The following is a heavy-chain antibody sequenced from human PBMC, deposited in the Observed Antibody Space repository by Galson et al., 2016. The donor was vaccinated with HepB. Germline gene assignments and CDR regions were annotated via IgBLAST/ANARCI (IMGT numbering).Heavy chain of an antibody. CDR2: ISSSVSPI. Sequence: SLRLSCAASGFTLSGSGLNWVRQAPGKGLQWISYISSSVSPIYYADSVKGRFTISRDNAKNSVYLQMNNLRDEDTGVYYCARELVRSAFDPWGQGTMVTVSS. CDR1: GFTLSGSG. J-gene: IGHJ3*01. CDR3: ARELVRSAFDP. D-gene: IGHD6-6*01. V-gene: IGHV3-48*02.